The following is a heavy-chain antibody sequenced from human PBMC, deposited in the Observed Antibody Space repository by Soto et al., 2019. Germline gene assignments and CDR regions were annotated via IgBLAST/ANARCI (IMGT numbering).Heavy chain of an antibody. D-gene: IGHD3-3*01. CDR1: GFTFSSYS. CDR3: ARGLRYYDVWSGYTEAYYGMDV. Sequence: GGSLRRSCAASGFTFSSYSMNCVRQAPGKGLEWFSSISSSSSYIYYADSVKGRFTISRDNAKNSLYLQMNSLRAEDTAVYYCARGLRYYDVWSGYTEAYYGMDVWGQGTTVTLSS. J-gene: IGHJ6*01. V-gene: IGHV3-21*01. CDR2: ISSSSSYI.